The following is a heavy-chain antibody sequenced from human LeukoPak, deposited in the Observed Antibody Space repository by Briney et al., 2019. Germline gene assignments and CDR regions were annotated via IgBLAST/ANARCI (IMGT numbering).Heavy chain of an antibody. CDR2: INTYNGNT. D-gene: IGHD3-10*01. CDR3: ARPVKGAFFYYYMDV. CDR1: DNTFPMFG. V-gene: IGHV1-18*01. J-gene: IGHJ6*03. Sequence: ASVKGSCKPSDNTFPMFGLTWVRQAPGQGLEWMGWINTYNGNTQYAENFQGRVTLTRDTSTTTAYMKLRSLRSNDTAVYYCARPVKGAFFYYYMDVWGKGTTVIVSS.